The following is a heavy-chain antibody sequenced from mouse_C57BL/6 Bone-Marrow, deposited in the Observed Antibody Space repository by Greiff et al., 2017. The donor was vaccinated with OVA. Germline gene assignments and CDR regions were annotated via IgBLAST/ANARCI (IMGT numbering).Heavy chain of an antibody. J-gene: IGHJ3*01. D-gene: IGHD1-1*01. CDR2: IDPSDSYT. V-gene: IGHV1-69*01. CDR1: GYTFTSYW. CDR3: ARGYYYGSSPAWFAY. Sequence: QVQLQQPGAELVMPGASVKLSCKASGYTFTSYWMHWVQQRPGHGLEWIGEIDPSDSYTNYNQKFKGKSTLTVDKSYSTAYMQLSSLTSEDAAVYYCARGYYYGSSPAWFAYWGQGTLVTVSA.